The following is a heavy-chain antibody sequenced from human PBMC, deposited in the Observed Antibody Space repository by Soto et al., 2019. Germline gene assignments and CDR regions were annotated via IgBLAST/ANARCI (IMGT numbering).Heavy chain of an antibody. CDR1: GFTFGDYA. Sequence: GGSLRLSCTASGFTFGDYAMSWFRQAPGKGLEWVGFIRSKAYGGTTEYAASVKGRFTISRDDSKSIAYLQMNSLKTEDTAVYYCTRADLPGPGATTRYFKRWYYYYMDVWGKGTTVTVSS. D-gene: IGHD5-12*01. CDR2: IRSKAYGGTT. CDR3: TRADLPGPGATTRYFKRWYYYYMDV. J-gene: IGHJ6*03. V-gene: IGHV3-49*03.